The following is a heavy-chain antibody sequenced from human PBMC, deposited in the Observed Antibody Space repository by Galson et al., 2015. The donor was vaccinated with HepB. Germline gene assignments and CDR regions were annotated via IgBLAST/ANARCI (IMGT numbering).Heavy chain of an antibody. CDR1: GYTFTSYY. D-gene: IGHD3-22*01. CDR2: INPSGGST. J-gene: IGHJ6*02. Sequence: SVKVSCKASGYTFTSYYMHWVRQAPGQGLEWMGIINPSGGSTSYAQKLQGRVTMTRDTSTSTVYMELSSLRSEDTAVYYCARDLPYYYDSSGYYSYYYYGMDVWGQGTTVTVSS. CDR3: ARDLPYYYDSSGYYSYYYYGMDV. V-gene: IGHV1-46*04.